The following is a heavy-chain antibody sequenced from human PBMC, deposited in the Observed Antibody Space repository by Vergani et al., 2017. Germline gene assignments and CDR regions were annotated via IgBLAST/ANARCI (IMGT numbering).Heavy chain of an antibody. D-gene: IGHD5-18*01. V-gene: IGHV3-48*03. Sequence: EVQLVESGGGLVQPGGSLRLSCAASGFTFRSYEMNWVRQAPGKGLEWVSYISSSGSTIYYADSVKGRFTISRDNAKNSLYLQMNSLRAEDTAVYYCVSMGYSYGDDYWGQGTLVTVSS. J-gene: IGHJ4*02. CDR3: VSMGYSYGDDY. CDR1: GFTFRSYE. CDR2: ISSSGSTI.